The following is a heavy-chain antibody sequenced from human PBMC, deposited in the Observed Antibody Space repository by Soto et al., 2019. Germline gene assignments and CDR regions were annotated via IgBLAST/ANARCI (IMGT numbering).Heavy chain of an antibody. CDR2: IYYSGST. J-gene: IGHJ6*02. V-gene: IGHV4-30-4*01. Sequence: SETLSLTCTVSGGSISSGDYYWSWIRQPPEKGLEWIGYIYYSGSTYYNPSLKSRVTISVDTSKNQFSLKLSSVTAADTAVYYCARALYYYDSTQGMDVWGQGTTVTVSS. D-gene: IGHD3-22*01. CDR1: GGSISSGDYY. CDR3: ARALYYYDSTQGMDV.